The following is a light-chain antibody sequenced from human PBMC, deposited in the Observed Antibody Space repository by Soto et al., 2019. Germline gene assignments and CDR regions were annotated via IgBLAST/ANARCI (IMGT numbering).Light chain of an antibody. CDR3: FSRPSSDTQVV. J-gene: IGLJ2*01. CDR2: DVY. V-gene: IGLV2-14*03. Sequence: QSALTQPASVSGSPGQSITISCTGTSSDIGYYDSVSWYQRHPDKAPKLIIYDVYSQPSGVSSRFSGSKSGNTASLTISGLQAEDEADYYCFSRPSSDTQVVFGGGTKLTVL. CDR1: SSDIGYYDS.